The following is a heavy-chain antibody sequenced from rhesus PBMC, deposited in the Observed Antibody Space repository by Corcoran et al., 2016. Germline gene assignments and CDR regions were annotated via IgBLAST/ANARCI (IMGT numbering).Heavy chain of an antibody. CDR3: ARATNTVRGEYFEF. D-gene: IGHD4-23*01. CDR1: GGSISSSY. V-gene: IGHV4-169*01. Sequence: QLQLQESGPGLVKPSETLSVTCAVSGGSISSSYWSWIRQAPGKGLGWIGYIYGSGSSTNYNPSLTSRVTLSVDTSKNQLSLMLRSVTTADTAVYYCARATNTVRGEYFEFWGQGALVTVSS. CDR2: IYGSGSST. J-gene: IGHJ1*01.